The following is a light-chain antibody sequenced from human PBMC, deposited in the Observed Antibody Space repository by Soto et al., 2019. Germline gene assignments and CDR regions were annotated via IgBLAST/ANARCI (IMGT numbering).Light chain of an antibody. Sequence: EIVLTQSPATLSVSPGERATLSCRASQTVSSDLAWYQQKPGQAPRLLLYGVSTRATGIPDRFSGSGSGTDFTLAISRVEPEDFAVYFCQQYPDSPITFGQGTRLEIK. V-gene: IGKV3-20*01. J-gene: IGKJ5*01. CDR1: QTVSSD. CDR2: GVS. CDR3: QQYPDSPIT.